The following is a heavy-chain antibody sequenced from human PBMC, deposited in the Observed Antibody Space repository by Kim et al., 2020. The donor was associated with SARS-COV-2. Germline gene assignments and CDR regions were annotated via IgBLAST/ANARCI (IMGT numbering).Heavy chain of an antibody. CDR2: IDPIDSYT. Sequence: GESLKISCKASGYSFTTFWITWVRQMPGKGLEWMGRIDPIDSYTHYSPSFQGHVSISADKSISTAYLEWSALERSDNAMYYCARQSSGSLPNWFDTWGQGTLVTGSS. CDR3: ARQSSGSLPNWFDT. CDR1: GYSFTTFW. V-gene: IGHV5-10-1*01. D-gene: IGHD1-26*01. J-gene: IGHJ5*02.